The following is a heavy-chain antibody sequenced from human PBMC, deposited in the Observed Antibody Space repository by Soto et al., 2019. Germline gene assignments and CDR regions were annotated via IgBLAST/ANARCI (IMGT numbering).Heavy chain of an antibody. CDR2: IYNSGST. CDR1: GGSISSGGYY. Sequence: QVQLQESGPALVKPSQTLSLTCTVSGGSISSGGYYWSWIRQHPGKGLEWIGYIYNSGSTYYNPSLQSRVTISADTSKNQFSLQSSSVPAADTAVYYCARDPCPWGQGTLVTVAS. J-gene: IGHJ5*02. V-gene: IGHV4-31*03. CDR3: ARDPCP.